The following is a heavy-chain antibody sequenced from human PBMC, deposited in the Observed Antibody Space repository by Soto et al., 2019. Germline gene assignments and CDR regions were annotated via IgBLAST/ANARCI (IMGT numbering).Heavy chain of an antibody. V-gene: IGHV1-18*01. D-gene: IGHD3-22*01. CDR3: ARVRAHEARKYYYDSSGYKH. CDR1: GYTFTSYG. Sequence: ASVKVSCKASGYTFTSYGISWVRQAPGQGLEWMGWISAYNGNTNYAQKLQGRVTMTTDTSTSTAYMELRSLRSDDTAVYYCARVRAHEARKYYYDSSGYKHWGQGTLVTVSS. J-gene: IGHJ1*01. CDR2: ISAYNGNT.